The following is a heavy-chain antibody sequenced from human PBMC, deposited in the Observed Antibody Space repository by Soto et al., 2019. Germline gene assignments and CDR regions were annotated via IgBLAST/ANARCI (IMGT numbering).Heavy chain of an antibody. D-gene: IGHD1-26*01. CDR3: ARRNSGSYYELSYFDY. CDR2: IYYSGST. CDR1: GGSISSYY. Sequence: QVQLQESGPGLVKPSETLSLTCTVSGGSISSYYWSWIRQPPGKGLEWIGYIYYSGSTNYNPSLKSRVTISVDTSKNQCSLKLSSVTAADTAVYYCARRNSGSYYELSYFDYWGQGTLVTVSS. V-gene: IGHV4-59*01. J-gene: IGHJ4*02.